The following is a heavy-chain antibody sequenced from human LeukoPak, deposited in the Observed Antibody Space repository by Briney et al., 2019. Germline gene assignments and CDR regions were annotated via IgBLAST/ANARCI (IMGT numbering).Heavy chain of an antibody. CDR3: ARVKGGGGFDY. D-gene: IGHD2-15*01. Sequence: GRSLRLSCAASGFTFSSYAMHWVRQAPGKGLEGVVVISYDGSNKYYADSVKGRFTISRDNSKNTLYLQMNSLRAEDTAVYYCARVKGGGGFDYWGQGTLVTVSS. CDR2: ISYDGSNK. CDR1: GFTFSSYA. V-gene: IGHV3-30*04. J-gene: IGHJ4*02.